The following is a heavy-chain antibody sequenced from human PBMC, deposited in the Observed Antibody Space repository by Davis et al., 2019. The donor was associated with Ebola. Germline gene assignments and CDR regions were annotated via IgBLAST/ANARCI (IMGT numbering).Heavy chain of an antibody. V-gene: IGHV4-59*01. Sequence: PSETLSLTCNVSGGSISRYYWSWIRQPPGKGLEWIGYVYDSGSTNYNPSLKSRVPISVDTSKNQFSLKVNYVTAADTAVYYCARMPSGYSYGSWFDPWGQGTLVTVSS. CDR1: GGSISRYY. J-gene: IGHJ5*02. CDR3: ARMPSGYSYGSWFDP. D-gene: IGHD5-18*01. CDR2: VYDSGST.